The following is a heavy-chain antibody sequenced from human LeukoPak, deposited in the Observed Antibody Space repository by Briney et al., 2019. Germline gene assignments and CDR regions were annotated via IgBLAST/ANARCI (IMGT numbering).Heavy chain of an antibody. D-gene: IGHD2-15*01. J-gene: IGHJ6*02. V-gene: IGHV3-7*01. CDR3: AREGGGYYYGMDV. CDR1: GFTFSSYW. CDR2: IKQDGSEK. Sequence: GGSLRLSCAASGFTFSSYWMSWVRQAPGKGLEWVANIKQDGSEKYYVDSVKGRFTISRDNAKNSLYLQMNGLRAEDTAVYYCAREGGGYYYGMDVWGQGTTVTVSS.